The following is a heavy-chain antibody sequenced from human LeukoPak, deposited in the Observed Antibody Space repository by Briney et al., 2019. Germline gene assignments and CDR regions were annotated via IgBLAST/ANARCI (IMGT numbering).Heavy chain of an antibody. CDR3: ARDGPFYGSGES. J-gene: IGHJ5*02. V-gene: IGHV3-53*01. CDR2: IYSGGST. CDR1: GCTVSSNY. Sequence: GGSLRLSCAASGCTVSSNYMSWVRQAPGKGLEWVSVIYSGGSTYYADSVKGRFTISRDNSKNTLYLQMNSLRAEDTAVYYCARDGPFYGSGESWGQGTLVTVSS. D-gene: IGHD3-10*01.